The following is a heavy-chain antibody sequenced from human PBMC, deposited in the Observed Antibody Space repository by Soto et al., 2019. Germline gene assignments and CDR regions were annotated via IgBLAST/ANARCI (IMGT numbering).Heavy chain of an antibody. D-gene: IGHD6-19*01. Sequence: QLQLQESGPGLVKPSETLSLTCTVSGDSITSSVSYWGWIRQPPGKGLEWMGSVYYNGSTYYNPSLKSRVTISVDPSKNHLSLKLTSMTAAHTAMYYCARHGGTSGWYPRIDYYGMNVWGQGTTVTVSS. J-gene: IGHJ6*02. CDR2: VYYNGST. CDR3: ARHGGTSGWYPRIDYYGMNV. CDR1: GDSITSSVSY. V-gene: IGHV4-39*01.